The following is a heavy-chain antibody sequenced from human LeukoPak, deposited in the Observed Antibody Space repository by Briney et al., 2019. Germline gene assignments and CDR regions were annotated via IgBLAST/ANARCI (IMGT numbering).Heavy chain of an antibody. CDR2: ISSSSSYI. CDR3: ARVSSGWYRNGFDI. Sequence: GGSLRLSCAASGFTFSSYSMNWVRQAPGKGLEWVSSISSSSSYIYYADSVKGRFTISRDNAKNSLYLQMNSLRAEDTALYYCARVSSGWYRNGFDIWGQGTMVTVSS. D-gene: IGHD6-19*01. J-gene: IGHJ3*02. CDR1: GFTFSSYS. V-gene: IGHV3-21*04.